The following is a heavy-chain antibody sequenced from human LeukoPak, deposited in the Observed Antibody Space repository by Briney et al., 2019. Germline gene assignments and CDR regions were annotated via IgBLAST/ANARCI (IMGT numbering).Heavy chain of an antibody. Sequence: GSLRLSCAASGFTFSSYSMNWVRQAPGKGLEWVSSISSSSSYIYYADSVKGRFTISRDNAKNSLYLQMNSLRAEDTAVYYCARDPTQAYDSSGYYFDYWGQGTLVTVSS. V-gene: IGHV3-21*01. J-gene: IGHJ4*02. CDR2: ISSSSSYI. CDR3: ARDPTQAYDSSGYYFDY. D-gene: IGHD3-22*01. CDR1: GFTFSSYS.